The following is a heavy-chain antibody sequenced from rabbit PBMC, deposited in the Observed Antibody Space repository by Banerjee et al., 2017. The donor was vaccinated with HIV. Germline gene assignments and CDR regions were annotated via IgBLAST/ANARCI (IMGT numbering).Heavy chain of an antibody. CDR1: GFSFSSNYW. CDR3: ARSVSGSYRGLAL. J-gene: IGHJ4*01. V-gene: IGHV1S45*01. CDR2: IGAGST. Sequence: QEQLEESGGDLVKPEGSLTLTCTASGFSFSSNYWLCWVRQAPGKGLEWIACIGAGSTYYATWAKGRFTISKTSSTTVTLQMTSLTAADTATYFCARSVSGSYRGLALWGQGTLVTVS. D-gene: IGHD5-1*01.